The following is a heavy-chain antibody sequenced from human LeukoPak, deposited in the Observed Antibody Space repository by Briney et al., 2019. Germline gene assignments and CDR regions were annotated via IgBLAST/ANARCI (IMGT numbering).Heavy chain of an antibody. CDR1: GYTFSNYG. J-gene: IGHJ4*02. V-gene: IGHV1-18*01. D-gene: IGHD3-22*01. Sequence: ASVKVSCKASGYTFSNYGISWVRQAPGQGLEWMGWISGYNGNTNYAQKLQGRVTMTTDTSTSTAYMELRSLRSDDTAVYYCARTTYYYDSSGYSDYWGQGTLVTVS. CDR2: ISGYNGNT. CDR3: ARTTYYYDSSGYSDY.